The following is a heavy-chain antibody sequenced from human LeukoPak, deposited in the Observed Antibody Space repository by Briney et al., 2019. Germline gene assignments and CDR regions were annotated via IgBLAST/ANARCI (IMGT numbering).Heavy chain of an antibody. D-gene: IGHD3-22*01. J-gene: IGHJ4*02. CDR3: AKDISDSSGYYLGY. CDR2: ISWNSGSI. Sequence: GGSLRLSCAASGFTFDDYAMHWVRQAPGKGLEWVSGISWNSGSIGYADSVKGRFAISRDNAKNSLYLQMNSLRAEDTALYYCAKDISDSSGYYLGYWGQGTLVTVSS. CDR1: GFTFDDYA. V-gene: IGHV3-9*01.